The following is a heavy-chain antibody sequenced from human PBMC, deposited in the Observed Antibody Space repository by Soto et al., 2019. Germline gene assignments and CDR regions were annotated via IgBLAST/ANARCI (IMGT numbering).Heavy chain of an antibody. V-gene: IGHV1-69*08. J-gene: IGHJ3*01. CDR2: IIPIPDIT. CDR1: GGTFSTYI. CDR3: ARDRITTRGDAFDL. Sequence: QVQLVQSGAEVRKPGSSVKVSCKAPGGTFSTYIISWVRQAPGQGLGWMGRIIPIPDITNYAQKFQGRVTITEDRSTSTAYMELTSLKSEDKAVYYCARDRITTRGDAFDLWGQGTLVTVSS. D-gene: IGHD3-3*01.